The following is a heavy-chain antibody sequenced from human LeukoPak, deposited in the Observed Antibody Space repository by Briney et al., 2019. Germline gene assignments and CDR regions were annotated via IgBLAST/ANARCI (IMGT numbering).Heavy chain of an antibody. D-gene: IGHD3-16*01. V-gene: IGHV5-51*01. J-gene: IGHJ5*02. Sequence: GESLKISCKGSGYSFTSYWIGWVRQMPGKGLEWMGIIYPGDSDTRYSPSFQGQVTISADKSISTAYLQWSSLKASDTAMYYCAIFDFLFGEIDNWFDPWGQGTQVTVSS. CDR1: GYSFTSYW. CDR2: IYPGDSDT. CDR3: AIFDFLFGEIDNWFDP.